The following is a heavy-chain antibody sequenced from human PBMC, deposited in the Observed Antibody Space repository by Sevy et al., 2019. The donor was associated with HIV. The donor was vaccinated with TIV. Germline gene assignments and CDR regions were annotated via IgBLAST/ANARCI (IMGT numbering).Heavy chain of an antibody. Sequence: GGFLRLSCAASGFTPSTYGMHWVRQAPGKGLEWVAVIGYDGSNIYYADSVKGRFTISRDNSKNTLFLQMDSLRAEDTAIYYCARDPRMYGDYLLAYFDYWGQGTLVT. D-gene: IGHD2-8*01. J-gene: IGHJ4*02. V-gene: IGHV3-33*01. CDR2: IGYDGSNI. CDR3: ARDPRMYGDYLLAYFDY. CDR1: GFTPSTYG.